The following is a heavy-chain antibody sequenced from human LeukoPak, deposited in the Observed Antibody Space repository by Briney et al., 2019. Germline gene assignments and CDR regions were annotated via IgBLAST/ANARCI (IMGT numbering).Heavy chain of an antibody. CDR1: GYTFTSYG. J-gene: IGHJ4*02. D-gene: IGHD5-18*01. CDR2: ISAYNGNT. CDR3: ARGEFGIQLWPKYDY. V-gene: IGHV1-18*01. Sequence: GASVKVSCKASGYTFTSYGISWVRQAPGQGLEWMGWISAYNGNTNYAQKLQGRVTITADESTSTAYMELSSLRSEDTAVYYCARGEFGIQLWPKYDYWGQGTLVTVSS.